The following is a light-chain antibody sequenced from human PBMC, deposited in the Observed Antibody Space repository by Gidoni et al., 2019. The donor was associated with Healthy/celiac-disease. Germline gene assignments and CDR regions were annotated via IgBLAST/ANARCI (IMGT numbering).Light chain of an antibody. CDR3: SSYTSSSKVV. Sequence: QSALTQPASVSGSPGQSITISCTGTSSDVGGYNYVSWYQPHPGKAPKLMIYDVRNRPSGVSNRFSGSKSGNTASLTISGLQAEDEADYYCSSYTSSSKVVFGGGTKLTVL. CDR2: DVR. V-gene: IGLV2-14*03. J-gene: IGLJ2*01. CDR1: SSDVGGYNY.